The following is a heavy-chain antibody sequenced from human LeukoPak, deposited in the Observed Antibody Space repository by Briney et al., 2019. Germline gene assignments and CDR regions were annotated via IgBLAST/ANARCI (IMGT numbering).Heavy chain of an antibody. CDR3: ARFNWLRLDY. D-gene: IGHD1-1*01. V-gene: IGHV3-7*03. Sequence: GGSLRLSCAASGFTFTIYYMTWVRQAPGKGLEWVAHINEDGTEKYSLDSVKGRFTISRDNAKNSLYLQMNSLRAEDTALYYCARFNWLRLDYWGQGTLVTVSS. J-gene: IGHJ4*02. CDR2: INEDGTEK. CDR1: GFTFTIYY.